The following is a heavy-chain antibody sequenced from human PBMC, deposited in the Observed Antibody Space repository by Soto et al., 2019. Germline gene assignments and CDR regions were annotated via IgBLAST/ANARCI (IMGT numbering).Heavy chain of an antibody. D-gene: IGHD2-2*01. Sequence: GGSLRLSCAVSGFTFSSYAMTWVRQAPGKGLEWVSAISGSGAYTYYANSVKGRFTISRDNSKNTLYLQLNSLRAEDTAVYYCAKYGCSSTSCQCDYWGQGTRVTVSS. J-gene: IGHJ4*02. CDR3: AKYGCSSTSCQCDY. CDR2: ISGSGAYT. CDR1: GFTFSSYA. V-gene: IGHV3-23*01.